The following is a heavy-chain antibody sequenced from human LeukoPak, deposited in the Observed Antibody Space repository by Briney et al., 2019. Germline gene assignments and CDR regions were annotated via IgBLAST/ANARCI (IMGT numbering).Heavy chain of an antibody. CDR2: INWNGGST. CDR1: GFTFDDYG. Sequence: GGSLRLSCAASGFTFDDYGMSWVRQAPGKGLEWVSGINWNGGSTGYADSVKGRFTISRDNSKNTLYLQMNSLRAEDTAVYYCAKDPDCTSGICYTFFDYWGQGTLVTVSS. V-gene: IGHV3-20*04. J-gene: IGHJ4*02. D-gene: IGHD2-8*01. CDR3: AKDPDCTSGICYTFFDY.